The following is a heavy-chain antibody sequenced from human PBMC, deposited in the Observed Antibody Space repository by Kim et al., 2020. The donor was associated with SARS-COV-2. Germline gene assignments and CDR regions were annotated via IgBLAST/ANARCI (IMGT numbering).Heavy chain of an antibody. Sequence: LSLTCTVSGDSISSGGYYWSWIRQHPGKGLEWIGYIYYSGSTYYNPSLKSRVTISVDTSKNQFSLKLSSVTAADTTVYYCARATGITIFGVVVIGWFDPWGQGTLVTVSS. CDR3: ARATGITIFGVVVIGWFDP. D-gene: IGHD3-3*01. CDR2: IYYSGST. V-gene: IGHV4-31*03. J-gene: IGHJ5*02. CDR1: GDSISSGGYY.